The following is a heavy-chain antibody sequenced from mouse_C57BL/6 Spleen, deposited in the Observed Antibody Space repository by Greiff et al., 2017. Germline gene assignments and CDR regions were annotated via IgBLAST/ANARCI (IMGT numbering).Heavy chain of an antibody. CDR3: ARSPPSNWYFDV. CDR2: IYPGGGYT. J-gene: IGHJ1*03. Sequence: VQRVESGAELVRPGTSVKMSCKASGYTFTNYWIGWAKQRPGHGLEWIGDIYPGGGYTNYNEKFKGKATLTADKSSSTAYMQFSSLTSEDSAIYYCARSPPSNWYFDVWGTGTTVTVSS. CDR1: GYTFTNYW. V-gene: IGHV1-63*01.